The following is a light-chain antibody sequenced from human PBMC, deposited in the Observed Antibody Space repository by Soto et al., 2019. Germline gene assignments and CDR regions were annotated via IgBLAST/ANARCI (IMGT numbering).Light chain of an antibody. CDR2: GAS. J-gene: IGKJ4*01. V-gene: IGKV3-20*01. Sequence: EIVLTQSPDTLSLSPGERATLSCRASQSVNSSHLAWYQQKPGQAPRLLIYGASSRATGIPDRFSGSGSGTDFTLTISSLEPEDFAVDYCQQYGSSPPLTFGGGTKVEIK. CDR1: QSVNSSH. CDR3: QQYGSSPPLT.